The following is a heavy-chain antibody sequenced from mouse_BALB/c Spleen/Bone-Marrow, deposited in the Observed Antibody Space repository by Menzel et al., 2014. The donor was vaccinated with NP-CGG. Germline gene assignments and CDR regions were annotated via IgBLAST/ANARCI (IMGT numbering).Heavy chain of an antibody. CDR1: GFTFSDYY. D-gene: IGHD2-1*01. CDR2: ISNGGVNT. Sequence: DVMLVESGGGLVQPGGSLKLSCATSGFTFSDYYMYWVRQTPEKRLEWVAFISNGGVNTYYPDTVKGRFTISRDNAKNPLYLEMGRLECGDHAKYFCANKPYGNYRWFSYWGQRTLGPCSA. J-gene: IGHJ3*01. V-gene: IGHV5-12*02. CDR3: ANKPYGNYRWFSY.